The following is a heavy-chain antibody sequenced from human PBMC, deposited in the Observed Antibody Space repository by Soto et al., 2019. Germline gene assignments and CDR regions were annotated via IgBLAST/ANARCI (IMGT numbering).Heavy chain of an antibody. V-gene: IGHV5-51*01. CDR2: IYPGDSDT. CDR1: GYSFTSYW. D-gene: IGHD3-10*01. CDR3: ARAMIRGKNYYGMDV. J-gene: IGHJ6*02. Sequence: PGESLKISCKGYGYSFTSYWIGWVRQMPGKGLECMGIIYPGDSDTRYSPTLQGQVTISADKSISKAYLKWSSLKTSDTAMYYCARAMIRGKNYYGMDVWGQGT.